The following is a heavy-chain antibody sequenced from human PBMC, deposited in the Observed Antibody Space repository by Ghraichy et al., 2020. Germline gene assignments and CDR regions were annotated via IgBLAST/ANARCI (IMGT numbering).Heavy chain of an antibody. CDR1: GFTFNTYS. Sequence: GGSLRLSCAASGFTFNTYSMNWVRQAPGKGLEWVSYISDSGRTIHYADSVKGRFTISRDNAKNSLYLQMTSLRDEDTAVYYCASSSWNWGQGTLVTVSS. CDR2: ISDSGRTI. V-gene: IGHV3-48*02. D-gene: IGHD6-13*01. J-gene: IGHJ4*02. CDR3: ASSSWN.